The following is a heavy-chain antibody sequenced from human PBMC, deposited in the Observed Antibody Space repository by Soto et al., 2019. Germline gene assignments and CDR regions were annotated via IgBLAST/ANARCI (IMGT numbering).Heavy chain of an antibody. J-gene: IGHJ4*02. CDR2: IRSKAYGGTT. Sequence: GGSLRLSCTASGFTFGYYAMSWVRQSPGKGLEWVGFIRSKAYGGTTEYAASVKGRFTISRDDSKSIAYLQMNSLKTEDTAVYYCTAYYYDSSGYYYLDFDYWGQGTLVTVSS. V-gene: IGHV3-49*04. D-gene: IGHD3-22*01. CDR1: GFTFGYYA. CDR3: TAYYYDSSGYYYLDFDY.